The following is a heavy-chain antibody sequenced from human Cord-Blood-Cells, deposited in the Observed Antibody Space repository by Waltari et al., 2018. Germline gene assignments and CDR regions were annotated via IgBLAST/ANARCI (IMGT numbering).Heavy chain of an antibody. CDR3: ARGGLEYFQH. CDR2: INHSGST. V-gene: IGHV4-34*01. Sequence: QVQLQQWGAGLLKPSETLSLTCAVYGGSFSGYYWSWIRQHPGKGLEWIGEINHSGSTNYNPSLKSRVTISVDTSKNQFSLKLSSVTAADTAVYYCARGGLEYFQHWGQGTLVTVSS. CDR1: GGSFSGYY. J-gene: IGHJ1*01.